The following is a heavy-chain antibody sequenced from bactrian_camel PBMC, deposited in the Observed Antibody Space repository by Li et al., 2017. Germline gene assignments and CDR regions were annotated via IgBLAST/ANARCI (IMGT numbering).Heavy chain of an antibody. CDR1: GLALNNYC. D-gene: IGHD2*01. CDR3: AARGPYCYTKLSVRDFTY. V-gene: IGHV3S1*01. J-gene: IGHJ6*01. CDR2: IATGSGNT. Sequence: HVQLVESGGGSVQAGGSLRLSCEVSGLALNNYCVSWFRQAPGKEHEGVARIATGSGNTYYADSVKGRFTISQDNAKNTVYLQMNSLKPEDTAMYYCAARGPYCYTKLSVRDFTYWGQGTQVTVS.